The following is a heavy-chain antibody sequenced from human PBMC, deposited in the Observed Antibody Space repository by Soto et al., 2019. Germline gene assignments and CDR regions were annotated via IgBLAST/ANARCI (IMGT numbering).Heavy chain of an antibody. CDR1: GGTFSSYA. CDR3: ASSVAKYYYYGMDV. V-gene: IGHV1-69*12. J-gene: IGHJ6*02. CDR2: IIPIFGTA. Sequence: QVQLVQSGAEVKKPGSSVKVSCKASGGTFSSYAISWVRQAPGQGLEWMGGIIPIFGTANYAQKFQGRVTITAVESTSTAYMELSSRRSEDKAVYYCASSVAKYYYYGMDVRGQWTTVTVSS. D-gene: IGHD5-12*01.